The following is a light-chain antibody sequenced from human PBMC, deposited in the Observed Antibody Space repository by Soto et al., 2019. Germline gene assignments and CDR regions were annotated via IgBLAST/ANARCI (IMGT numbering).Light chain of an antibody. CDR3: QHRSDWTPRPT. CDR1: RSVSSY. J-gene: IGKJ4*02. Sequence: EIVLTQSPATLSLSPGERDTLSCGASRSVSSYLAWYQQKPGQAPRLLIYDASYRATGIPARFSGSGSGTDFTLLISCLGPEDFAVYYCQHRSDWTPRPTLGGVTKVEIK. V-gene: IGKV3-11*01. CDR2: DAS.